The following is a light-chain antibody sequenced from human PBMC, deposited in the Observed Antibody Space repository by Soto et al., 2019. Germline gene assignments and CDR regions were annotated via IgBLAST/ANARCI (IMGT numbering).Light chain of an antibody. V-gene: IGKV1-5*01. Sequence: DIQMTQSPSTLSASVGDRVTITCRASQSISSWLAWYQQKPGKAPKLLIYDASSLESGVPSRFSGSGSGTEFTLTISSLQPDDFATYYRRQYNSWLTFGGGTKVDIK. J-gene: IGKJ4*01. CDR3: RQYNSWLT. CDR1: QSISSW. CDR2: DAS.